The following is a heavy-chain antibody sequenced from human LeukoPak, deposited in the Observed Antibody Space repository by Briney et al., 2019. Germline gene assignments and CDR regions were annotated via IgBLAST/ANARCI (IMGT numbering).Heavy chain of an antibody. CDR1: GYSFTSYW. V-gene: IGHV5-51*01. CDR2: IYPGDSDT. CDR3: ARGRDGYNLGPYSDY. D-gene: IGHD5-24*01. J-gene: IGHJ4*02. Sequence: GESLKISCKGSGYSFTSYWIGWVRQMPGKGLEWMGIIYPGDSDTRYSPSFEGQVTISADKSISTAYLQWSSLKASDTAMYYCARGRDGYNLGPYSDYWGQGTLVTVSS.